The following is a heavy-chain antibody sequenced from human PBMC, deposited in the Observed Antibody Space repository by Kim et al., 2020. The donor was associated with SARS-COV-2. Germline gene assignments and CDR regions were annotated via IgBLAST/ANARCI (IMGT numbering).Heavy chain of an antibody. Sequence: GGSLRLSCAASGFTFSSYAMSWVRQAPGKGLEWVSAISGSGGSTYYADSVKGRFTISRDNSKNTLYLQMNSLRAEDTAVYYCAKDFSYYYGSGSYLSPEYYFDYWGQGTLVTVSS. J-gene: IGHJ4*02. CDR1: GFTFSSYA. D-gene: IGHD3-10*01. V-gene: IGHV3-23*01. CDR2: ISGSGGST. CDR3: AKDFSYYYGSGSYLSPEYYFDY.